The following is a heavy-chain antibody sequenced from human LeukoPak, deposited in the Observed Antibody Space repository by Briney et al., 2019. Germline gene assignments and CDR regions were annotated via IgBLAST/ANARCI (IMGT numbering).Heavy chain of an antibody. CDR2: IKPDGSEE. J-gene: IGHJ5*02. V-gene: IGHV3-7*01. CDR1: GFTFSNYW. D-gene: IGHD1-1*01. CDR3: ARDGGHGTTQYNWFDP. Sequence: PGGSLRLSCAASGFTFSNYWMNWVRQAPGKGLEWVANIKPDGSEEYYVGSVKGRFTISRDNAKNSLYLQMNSLRAEDTAMYFCARDGGHGTTQYNWFDPWGQGTLVTVSS.